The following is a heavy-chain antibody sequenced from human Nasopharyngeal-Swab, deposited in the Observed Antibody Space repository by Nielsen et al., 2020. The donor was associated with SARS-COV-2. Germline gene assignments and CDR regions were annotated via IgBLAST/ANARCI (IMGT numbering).Heavy chain of an antibody. CDR3: ASPGVGATTLDY. D-gene: IGHD1-26*01. J-gene: IGHJ4*02. CDR2: IYYSGST. V-gene: IGHV4-39*01. Sequence: WIRQPPGKGLEWIGSIYYSGSTYYNPSLKSRVTISVDTSKNQFSLKLSSVTAADTAVYYCASPGVGATTLDYWGQGTLVTASS.